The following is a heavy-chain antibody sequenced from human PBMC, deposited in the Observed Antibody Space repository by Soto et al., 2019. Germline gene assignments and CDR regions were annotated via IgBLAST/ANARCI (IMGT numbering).Heavy chain of an antibody. D-gene: IGHD5-18*01. CDR2: IVPMLGTP. V-gene: IGHV1-69*01. CDR3: ARNVTYSYSLRHYCGMDV. CDR1: GGTFDNFI. J-gene: IGHJ6*02. Sequence: QVQLVQSGAEVKEPGSSVRVSCKASGGTFDNFIMNWVRQTPGQGLEWMGGIVPMLGTPTYAEKFKARVTISATGSTSTMYMEVTSMRSEYTAIDYCARNVTYSYSLRHYCGMDVWGQGTTATAS.